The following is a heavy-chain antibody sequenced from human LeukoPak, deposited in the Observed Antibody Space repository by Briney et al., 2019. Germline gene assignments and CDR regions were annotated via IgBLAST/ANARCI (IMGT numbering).Heavy chain of an antibody. CDR3: AREPKGPAVAGYYYYGMDV. V-gene: IGHV1-3*01. J-gene: IGHJ6*02. D-gene: IGHD6-19*01. CDR1: GYTFTSYA. Sequence: ASVKVSCKASGYTFTSYAMHWVRQAPGQRLEWMGWINAGNGNTKYSQKFQGRVTITRDTSASTAYMELRSLRSDDTAVYYCAREPKGPAVAGYYYYGMDVWGQGTTVTVSS. CDR2: INAGNGNT.